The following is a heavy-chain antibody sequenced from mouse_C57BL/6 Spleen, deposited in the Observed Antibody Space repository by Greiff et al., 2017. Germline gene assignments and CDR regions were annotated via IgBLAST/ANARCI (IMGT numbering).Heavy chain of an antibody. V-gene: IGHV1-76*01. Sequence: QVQLKESGAELVRPGASVKLSCKASGYTFTDYYINWVKQRPGQGLEWIARIYPGSGNTYYNEKFKGKATLTAEKSSSTAYMQLSSLTSEDSAVYFCARCDRGLAMDYWGQGTSVTVSS. CDR2: IYPGSGNT. J-gene: IGHJ4*01. CDR3: ARCDRGLAMDY. CDR1: GYTFTDYY.